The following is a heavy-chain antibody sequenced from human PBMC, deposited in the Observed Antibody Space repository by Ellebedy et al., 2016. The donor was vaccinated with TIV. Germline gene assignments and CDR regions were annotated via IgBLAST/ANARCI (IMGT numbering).Heavy chain of an antibody. Sequence: PGGSLRLSCADSGFTFSSYWMSWVRQAPGKGLEWVANIKQDGSETHYVDSVKGRFTISRDNAKNSLYLQMNSLRAEDTAVYYCATGEQIRQPDYWGQGTLVTVSS. D-gene: IGHD1/OR15-1a*01. J-gene: IGHJ4*02. CDR1: GFTFSSYW. CDR2: IKQDGSET. CDR3: ATGEQIRQPDY. V-gene: IGHV3-7*01.